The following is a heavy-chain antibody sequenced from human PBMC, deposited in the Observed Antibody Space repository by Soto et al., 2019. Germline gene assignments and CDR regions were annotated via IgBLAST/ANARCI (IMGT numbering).Heavy chain of an antibody. J-gene: IGHJ3*02. Sequence: GESLKISCAASGFTFSSYGMHWVRQAPGKGLEWVAVIWYDGSNKYYADSVKGRFTISRDNSKNTLYLQMNSLRAEDTAVYYCAREGYCSGGSCYPEAFDIWGQGTMVTVSS. CDR1: GFTFSSYG. V-gene: IGHV3-33*01. CDR3: AREGYCSGGSCYPEAFDI. CDR2: IWYDGSNK. D-gene: IGHD2-15*01.